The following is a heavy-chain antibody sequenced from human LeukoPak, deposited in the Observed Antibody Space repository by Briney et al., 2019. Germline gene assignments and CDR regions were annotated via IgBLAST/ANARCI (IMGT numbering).Heavy chain of an antibody. CDR1: GISLSHYG. Sequence: GGSLRLSCAVSGISLSHYGMSWVRQAPGKGLEWVSAISGSGGSTYYADSVKGRFTISRDNSKNTLYLQMNSLGAEDTAVYYCAKGGYFDWLPGFDYWGQGTLVTVSS. V-gene: IGHV3-23*01. D-gene: IGHD3-9*01. CDR3: AKGGYFDWLPGFDY. CDR2: ISGSGGST. J-gene: IGHJ4*02.